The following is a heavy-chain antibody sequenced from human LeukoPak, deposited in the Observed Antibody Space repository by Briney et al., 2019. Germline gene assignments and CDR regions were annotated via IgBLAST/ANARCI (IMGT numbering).Heavy chain of an antibody. Sequence: GGSLRLSCAASGFTFDNYAMSWVRQAPGKGLEWVSTISGTDDFTYYADSVKGRFSISRDNSRNTLSLQISSLRAEDTALYYCTRGVYCSGGSCSLDYWGQGTLVTVSS. CDR1: GFTFDNYA. V-gene: IGHV3-23*01. CDR2: ISGTDDFT. CDR3: TRGVYCSGGSCSLDY. D-gene: IGHD2-15*01. J-gene: IGHJ4*02.